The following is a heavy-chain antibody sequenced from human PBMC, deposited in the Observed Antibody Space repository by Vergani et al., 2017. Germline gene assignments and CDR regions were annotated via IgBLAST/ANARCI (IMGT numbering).Heavy chain of an antibody. V-gene: IGHV4-4*07. Sequence: QVQLQESGPGLVKPSETLSLTCTVSGGSISSYYWSWIRQPAGKGLEWIGRIYTSGSTNYNPSLKSRVTMSVDTSKNQFSLKLSSVTAADTAVYYCATLGYCSSTSCSVRSVGYWGQGTLVTVSS. CDR1: GGSISSYY. D-gene: IGHD2-2*01. J-gene: IGHJ4*02. CDR2: IYTSGST. CDR3: ATLGYCSSTSCSVRSVGY.